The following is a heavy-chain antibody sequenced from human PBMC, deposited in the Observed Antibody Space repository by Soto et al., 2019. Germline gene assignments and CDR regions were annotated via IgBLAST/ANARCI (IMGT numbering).Heavy chain of an antibody. J-gene: IGHJ4*02. V-gene: IGHV3-48*02. D-gene: IGHD3-10*01. CDR1: GFTFSSYS. CDR2: ISSSSSTI. Sequence: GGSLRLSCAASGFTFSSYSMNWVRQAPGKGLEWVSYISSSSSTIYYADSVKGRFTISRDNAKNSLYLQMNSLRDEDTAVYYCARIYGSGSYYNEPYYFDYWGQGTLVTVSS. CDR3: ARIYGSGSYYNEPYYFDY.